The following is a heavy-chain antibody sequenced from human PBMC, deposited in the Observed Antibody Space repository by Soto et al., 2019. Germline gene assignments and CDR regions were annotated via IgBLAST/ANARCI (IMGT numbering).Heavy chain of an antibody. V-gene: IGHV4-39*01. CDR1: GGSISSSSYY. CDR3: ASHPLTTHFDY. CDR2: IYYSGST. D-gene: IGHD2-2*01. J-gene: IGHJ4*02. Sequence: QLQLQESGPGLVKPSETLSLTCTVSGGSISSSSYYWGWIRQPPGKGLEWIGSIYYSGSTYYNPSLKSRVTISVDTSKNQFSLKLSSVTAADTAVYYCASHPLTTHFDYWGQGTLVTVSS.